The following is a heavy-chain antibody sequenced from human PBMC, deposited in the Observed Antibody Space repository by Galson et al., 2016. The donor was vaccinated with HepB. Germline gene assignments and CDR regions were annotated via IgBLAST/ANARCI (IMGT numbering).Heavy chain of an antibody. J-gene: IGHJ3*02. CDR3: AKVGADDAFDI. V-gene: IGHV3-23*01. CDR2: TSGTGGDT. Sequence: SLRLSCATSGFTFKNYAMSWVRQAPGKGLEWVSVTSGTGGDTYYADSVKGRFTIARDNSKNTLYLQMNSLRAEDTAGYYCAKVGADDAFDIWGQGTMVTVSS. D-gene: IGHD4/OR15-4a*01. CDR1: GFTFKNYA.